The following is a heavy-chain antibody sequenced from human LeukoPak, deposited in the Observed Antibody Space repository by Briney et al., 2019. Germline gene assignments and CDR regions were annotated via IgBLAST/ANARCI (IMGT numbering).Heavy chain of an antibody. D-gene: IGHD6-13*01. Sequence: GGSLRLSCVGSGFTFSNNPLSWVRQAPGKGLEWVAVIWYDGSHANYADAVKGRFTISRDNSKNTLYLQMNSPRAEDTAVYYCARDRGYSSRWNFGKDYYMDVWGKGTTVTVSS. CDR3: ARDRGYSSRWNFGKDYYMDV. V-gene: IGHV3-33*08. CDR1: GFTFSNNP. J-gene: IGHJ6*03. CDR2: IWYDGSHA.